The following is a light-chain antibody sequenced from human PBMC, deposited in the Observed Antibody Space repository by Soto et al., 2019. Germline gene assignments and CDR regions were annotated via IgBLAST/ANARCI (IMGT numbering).Light chain of an antibody. V-gene: IGKV3-20*01. CDR3: QQYTGPPTT. CDR1: QTVSSNY. J-gene: IGKJ5*01. CDR2: GAS. Sequence: EIILTQSPDTLSSSPGERATLSWRASQTVSSNYLAWCQQRHGQAPRLLIYGASTRAAGIPDRFSGSGYGTDFNLTITRLETEESAVYVCQQYTGPPTTFGQGTRLEIK.